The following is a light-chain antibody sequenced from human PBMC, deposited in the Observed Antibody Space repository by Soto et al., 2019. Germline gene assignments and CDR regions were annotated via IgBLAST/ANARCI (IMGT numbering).Light chain of an antibody. J-gene: IGKJ1*01. CDR1: QSVSSSS. V-gene: IGKV3-20*01. CDR2: GAS. Sequence: EIVLTQSPGTLSLSPGEKATLSCRASQSVSSSSLAWYQQKPGQAPRLLIYGASKRTTGLPDRFSGSGSGTDFTLTISGLEPEDFAVYYCQQYGGSPRTFGQGTKVDI. CDR3: QQYGGSPRT.